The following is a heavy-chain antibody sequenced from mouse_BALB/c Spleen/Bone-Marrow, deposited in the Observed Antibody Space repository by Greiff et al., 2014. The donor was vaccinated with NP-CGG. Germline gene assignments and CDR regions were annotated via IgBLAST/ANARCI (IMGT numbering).Heavy chain of an antibody. CDR3: TIWCPFDY. CDR1: GYTFTSYW. Sequence: GSELVRPGASVKLSCKASGYTFTSYWMYWVQQRPGQGLEWIGNIYPGSGSTNYDEKFKSKSTLTVDTSSSTAYMQLSRLTSEDSAVYYCTIWCPFDYWGQGTLVTVSA. D-gene: IGHD1-1*02. J-gene: IGHJ3*01. V-gene: IGHV1S22*01. CDR2: IYPGSGST.